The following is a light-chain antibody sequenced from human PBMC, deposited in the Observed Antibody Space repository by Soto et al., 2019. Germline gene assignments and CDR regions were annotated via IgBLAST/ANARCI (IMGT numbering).Light chain of an antibody. CDR1: SSDVGAYKS. CDR2: EVN. CDR3: SSYSISTAYI. J-gene: IGLJ1*01. V-gene: IGLV2-14*01. Sequence: QSVLTQAASVAGPPGQSITISCTGTSSDVGAYKSDSWYQQHPDKAPHLMVCEVNHPPSGVSYRFSGSKSGNTASLTISGLQAEDEADYFCSSYSISTAYIFGTGTKVTVL.